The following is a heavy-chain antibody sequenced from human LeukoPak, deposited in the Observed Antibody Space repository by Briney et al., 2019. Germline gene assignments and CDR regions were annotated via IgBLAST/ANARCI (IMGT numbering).Heavy chain of an antibody. V-gene: IGHV1-2*06. CDR3: ARVRYCSGGSCYSYRPPFDP. Sequence: GASVKVSCKASGYTLTGYYMHWVRQAPGQGLEWMGRINPNSGGTNYAQKFQGRVTMTRDTSISTAYMELSRLRSDDTAVYYCARVRYCSGGSCYSYRPPFDPWGQGTLVTVSS. CDR1: GYTLTGYY. J-gene: IGHJ5*02. D-gene: IGHD2-15*01. CDR2: INPNSGGT.